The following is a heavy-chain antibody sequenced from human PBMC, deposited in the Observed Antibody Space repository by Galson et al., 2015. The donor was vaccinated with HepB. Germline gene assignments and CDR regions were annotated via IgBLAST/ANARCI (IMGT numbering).Heavy chain of an antibody. CDR2: ISYDGSFR. CDR1: GFSXXXYG. V-gene: IGHV3-30*18. J-gene: IGHJ5*02. D-gene: IGHD2/OR15-2a*01. CDR3: AKGGPGQINMMINRILGFDP. Sequence: SLRLSXXXSGFSXXXYGXXXXRQAXGKGLXXXXVISYDGSFRYYADSVKGRXXVSRDSSXSMXXLQMNXLRVEDTAVYYCAKGGPGQINMMINRILGFDPWXXXTQVXXS.